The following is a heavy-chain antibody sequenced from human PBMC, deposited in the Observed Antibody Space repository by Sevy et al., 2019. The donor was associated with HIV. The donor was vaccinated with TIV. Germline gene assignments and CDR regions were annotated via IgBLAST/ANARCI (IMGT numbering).Heavy chain of an antibody. D-gene: IGHD2-21*01. J-gene: IGHJ6*03. CDR2: IRNRPNRYTT. CDR3: VRGPNCGVGGCQQISPYCLDV. V-gene: IGHV3-72*01. Sequence: GGSLRLSCAASGFAFSDHYVDWVRQAPGKGLEWVGRIRNRPNRYTTEYAASVEGRSTISRDDSRHSLYLQMNSLKTEDSAVYYCVRGPNCGVGGCQQISPYCLDVWGIGAMVTVSS. CDR1: GFAFSDHY.